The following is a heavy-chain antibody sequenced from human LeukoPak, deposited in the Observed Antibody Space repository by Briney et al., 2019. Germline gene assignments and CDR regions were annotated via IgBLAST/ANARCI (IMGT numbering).Heavy chain of an antibody. CDR3: ARDTYGSGSYYNGGY. CDR1: GFTLSSYA. Sequence: GGSLRLSCAASGFTLSSYAMSWVRQGPGKGLEWVANIKQDGSEKYYVDSVKGRFTISRDNAKNSLYLQMNSLRAEDTAVYYCARDTYGSGSYYNGGYWGQGTLVTVSS. CDR2: IKQDGSEK. D-gene: IGHD3-10*01. V-gene: IGHV3-7*01. J-gene: IGHJ4*02.